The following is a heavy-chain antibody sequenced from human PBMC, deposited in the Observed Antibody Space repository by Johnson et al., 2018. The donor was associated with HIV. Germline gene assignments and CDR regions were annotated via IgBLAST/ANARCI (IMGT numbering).Heavy chain of an antibody. D-gene: IGHD3-10*01. Sequence: VQLVESGGGLVQPGGSLRLSCAASGFTFSSYWMSWVRQAPGKGLEWVANIKQDGSEKYYVDSVKGRLTISRDNAKNSLYLQMNSLSAEDTTVYYCAGGFYYGSGSYHGAFDIWGQGTMVTVSS. V-gene: IGHV3-7*01. CDR1: GFTFSSYW. J-gene: IGHJ3*02. CDR2: IKQDGSEK. CDR3: AGGFYYGSGSYHGAFDI.